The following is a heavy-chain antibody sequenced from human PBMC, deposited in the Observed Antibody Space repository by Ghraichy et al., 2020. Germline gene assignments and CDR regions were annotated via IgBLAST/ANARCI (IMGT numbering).Heavy chain of an antibody. CDR2: IYYSGST. D-gene: IGHD6-13*01. CDR1: GGSISSSSYY. V-gene: IGHV4-39*07. J-gene: IGHJ4*02. CDR3: ARRHRAAAGKVTPKAGAGQYFDY. Sequence: SETLSLTCTVSGGSISSSSYYWGWIRQPPGKGLEWIGSIYYSGSTYYNPSLKSRVTISVDTSKNQFSLKLSSVTAADTAVYYCARRHRAAAGKVTPKAGAGQYFDYWGQGTLVTVSS.